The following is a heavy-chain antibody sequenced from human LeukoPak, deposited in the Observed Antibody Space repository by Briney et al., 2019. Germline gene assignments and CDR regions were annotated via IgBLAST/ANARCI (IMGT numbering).Heavy chain of an antibody. CDR2: IYPGDSDT. D-gene: IGHD6-13*01. CDR1: GYIFTTSW. V-gene: IGHV5-51*01. CDR3: ARGPQQLALDY. J-gene: IGHJ4*02. Sequence: GESLKISCKGSGYIFTTSWIGWVRQMPGKGLEWMGIIYPGDSDTRYSPSFQGQVTISADKSISTAYLQWSSLKASDTAMYYCARGPQQLALDYWGQGTLVTVSS.